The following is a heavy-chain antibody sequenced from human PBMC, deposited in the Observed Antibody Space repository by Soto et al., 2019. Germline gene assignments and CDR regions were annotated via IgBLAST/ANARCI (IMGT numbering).Heavy chain of an antibody. CDR1: GFTFSNFV. D-gene: IGHD3-16*01. Sequence: GGSLRLSCAASGFTFSNFVLSWVRQAPGKGLEWASSISDSGHYTYYADSVQGRFTISRDNSKNTLNLHMNRLRVEDTALYFWVSWVSGHFDYWGPGTLVTVS. J-gene: IGHJ4*02. V-gene: IGHV3-23*01. CDR2: ISDSGHYT. CDR3: VSWVSGHFDY.